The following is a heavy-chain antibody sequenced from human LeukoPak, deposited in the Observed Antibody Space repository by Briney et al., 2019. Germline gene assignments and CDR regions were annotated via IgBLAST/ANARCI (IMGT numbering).Heavy chain of an antibody. J-gene: IGHJ6*03. V-gene: IGHV3-15*01. CDR1: GFTFSNAW. CDR3: TTESVGATYYYYYYYMDV. CDR2: IKSKTDGGTT. D-gene: IGHD1-26*01. Sequence: PGGSLRPSCAASGFTFSNAWMSWVRQAPGKGLEWVGRIKSKTDGGTTDYAAPVKGRFTISRDDSKNTLYLQMNSLKTEDTAVYYCTTESVGATYYYYYYYMDVWGKGTTVTVSS.